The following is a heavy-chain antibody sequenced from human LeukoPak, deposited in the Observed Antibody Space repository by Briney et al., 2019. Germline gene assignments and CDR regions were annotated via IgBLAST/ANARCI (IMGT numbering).Heavy chain of an antibody. CDR2: ISYDGSNK. V-gene: IGHV3-30-3*01. J-gene: IGHJ4*02. CDR1: GFTFSSYA. Sequence: PGGSLRLSCAASGFTFSSYAMHWVRQAPGKGLEWVAVISYDGSNKYYADSVKGRFTISRDNSKNTLYLQMNSLRAEDTAVYYCARALVDYYDSSGYLDYWGQGTLVTVSS. CDR3: ARALVDYYDSSGYLDY. D-gene: IGHD3-22*01.